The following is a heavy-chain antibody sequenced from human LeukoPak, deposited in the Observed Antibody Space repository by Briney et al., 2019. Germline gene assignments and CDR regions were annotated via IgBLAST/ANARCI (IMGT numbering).Heavy chain of an antibody. V-gene: IGHV4-34*01. CDR1: GGSFSGYY. J-gene: IGHJ4*02. Sequence: SETLSLTCAVSGGSFSGYYWSWIRQPLGKGLEWIGEINHNGSTNYNPSLKSRVTISVDTSKNQFSLKLSSVTAADTAVYYCARVPKYYYDSSGYYPRDYWGQGTLVTVSS. CDR2: INHNGST. CDR3: ARVPKYYYDSSGYYPRDY. D-gene: IGHD3-22*01.